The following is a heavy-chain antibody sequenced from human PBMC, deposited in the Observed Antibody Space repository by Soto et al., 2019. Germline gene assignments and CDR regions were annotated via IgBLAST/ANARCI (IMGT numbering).Heavy chain of an antibody. Sequence: PSETLSLTCTVSGGSISSGGYYWSWIRQHPGKGLEWIGYIYYSGSTYYNPSLKSRVTISVDTSKNQFSLKLSSVTAADTAVYYCARGYSSSWYFDYWGQGTLVTVSS. D-gene: IGHD6-13*01. CDR2: IYYSGST. CDR1: GGSISSGGYY. CDR3: ARGYSSSWYFDY. J-gene: IGHJ4*02. V-gene: IGHV4-31*03.